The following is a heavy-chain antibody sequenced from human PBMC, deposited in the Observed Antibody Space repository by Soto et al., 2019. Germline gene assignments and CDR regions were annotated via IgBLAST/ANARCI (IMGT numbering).Heavy chain of an antibody. J-gene: IGHJ4*02. D-gene: IGHD2-15*01. CDR3: ARALLAANY. CDR2: INPNGGST. V-gene: IGHV1-46*01. CDR1: GYTFTSSY. Sequence: QVQLVQSGAEVKKPGASVKLSGKASGYTFTSSYVHWLRQAPGQGLECVAIINPNGGSTNYAQEFQGRVTVTRDTSTSTVFMELSSLHSDDTAVYYCARALLAANYWGQGTLVTVSS.